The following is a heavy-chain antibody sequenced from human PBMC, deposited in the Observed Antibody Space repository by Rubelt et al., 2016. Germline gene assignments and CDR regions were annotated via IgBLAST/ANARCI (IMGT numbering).Heavy chain of an antibody. D-gene: IGHD1-26*01. J-gene: IGHJ4*02. CDR2: VNCGNGKT. CDR1: GYTFTDFA. V-gene: IGHV1-3*01. Sequence: QVQLVQSGTEMKMPGTSVKVSCKASGYTFTDFAMQWVRQAPGQRLEWMGWVNCGNGKTRYSQNFQGSGAITRDASAKTGYRELTSLRSEDTAIYCCARGIWYSGNYYVDSWGQGTLVTVSS. CDR3: ARGIWYSGNYYVDS.